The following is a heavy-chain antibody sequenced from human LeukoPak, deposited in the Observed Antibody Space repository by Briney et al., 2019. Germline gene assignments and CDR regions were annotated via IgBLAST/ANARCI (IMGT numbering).Heavy chain of an antibody. J-gene: IGHJ4*02. D-gene: IGHD2-2*02. CDR1: GGSFSGYY. CDR2: INHSGST. V-gene: IGHV4-34*01. Sequence: SETLSLTCAVYGGSFSGYYWSWIRQPPGKGLEWIGEINHSGSTNYNPSLKSRVTISVDTSKNQFSLKLSSVTAADTAVYYCARGLDIVVVPAAILTGHFDYWGQGTLVTVSS. CDR3: ARGLDIVVVPAAILTGHFDY.